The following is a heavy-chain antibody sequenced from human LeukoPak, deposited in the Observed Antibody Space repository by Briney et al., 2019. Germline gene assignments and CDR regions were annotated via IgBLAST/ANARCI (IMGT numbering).Heavy chain of an antibody. J-gene: IGHJ3*02. CDR2: ISGSGVRI. Sequence: PGLSLRLSCAASGFTFGTYGMSWVRQAPGKGLEWVSAISGSGVRIYYADSVKGRFTISRDNSKNTLYLQMNSLRAEDTAVYYCAKDVYCDGDCHADAFDMWGQGTMVSVSS. D-gene: IGHD2-21*02. CDR1: GFTFGTYG. CDR3: AKDVYCDGDCHADAFDM. V-gene: IGHV3-23*01.